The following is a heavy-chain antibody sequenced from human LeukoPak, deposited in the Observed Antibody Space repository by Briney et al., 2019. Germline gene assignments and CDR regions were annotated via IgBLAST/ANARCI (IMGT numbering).Heavy chain of an antibody. CDR2: INHSGST. J-gene: IGHJ6*03. CDR1: GGSFSGYY. CDR3: ARRARVVPAAGPYYMDV. V-gene: IGHV4-34*01. Sequence: SETLSLTCAVYGGSFSGYYWSWIRQPPGKGLEWIGEINHSGSTNYNPSLKSRVTISVDTSKNQFSLKLSSVTAADTAVYYCARRARVVPAAGPYYMDVWGKGTTVTVSS. D-gene: IGHD2-2*01.